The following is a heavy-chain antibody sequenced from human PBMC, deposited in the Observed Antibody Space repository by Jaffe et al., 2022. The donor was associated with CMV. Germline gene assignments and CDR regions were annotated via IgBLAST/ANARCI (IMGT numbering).Heavy chain of an antibody. CDR2: INHSGST. V-gene: IGHV4-34*01. J-gene: IGHJ4*02. Sequence: QVQLQQWGAGLLKPSETLSLTCAVYGGSFSGYYWSWIRQPPGKGLEWIGEINHSGSTNYNPSLKSRVTISVDTSKNQFSLKLSSVTAADTAVYYCARRSRSYYYDSSGYYPNGGYYFDYWGQGTLVTVSS. D-gene: IGHD3-22*01. CDR1: GGSFSGYY. CDR3: ARRSRSYYYDSSGYYPNGGYYFDY.